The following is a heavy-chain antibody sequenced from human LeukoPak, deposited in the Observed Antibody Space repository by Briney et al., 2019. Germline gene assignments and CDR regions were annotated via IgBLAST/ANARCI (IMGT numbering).Heavy chain of an antibody. D-gene: IGHD6-6*01. CDR3: ARGRRQLVRYAFDI. Sequence: PGGSLRLSCAASGFTFSSYSMNWVRQAPGKGLEWVSSISSSSSYIYYADSVKGRFTISRDNAKNSLYLQMNSLRAEDTAVYYCARGRRQLVRYAFDIWGQGTMVTVSS. V-gene: IGHV3-21*01. J-gene: IGHJ3*02. CDR2: ISSSSSYI. CDR1: GFTFSSYS.